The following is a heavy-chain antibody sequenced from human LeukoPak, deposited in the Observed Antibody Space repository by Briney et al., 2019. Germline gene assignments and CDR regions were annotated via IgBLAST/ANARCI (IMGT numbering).Heavy chain of an antibody. J-gene: IGHJ3*02. CDR3: ARVGGITMIVVLITDAFDI. V-gene: IGHV4-34*01. D-gene: IGHD3-22*01. CDR2: INHSGST. CDR1: GGSFSGYY. Sequence: SETLSLTCAVYGGSFSGYYWSWIRQPPGKGLEWIGEINHSGSTNYNPSLMSRVTISVKTSKNQFSLKLRSVTAADTAVYYCARVGGITMIVVLITDAFDIWXXGTMVTVSS.